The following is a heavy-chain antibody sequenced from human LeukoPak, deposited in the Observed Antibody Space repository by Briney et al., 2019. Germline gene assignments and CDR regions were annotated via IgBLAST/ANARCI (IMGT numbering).Heavy chain of an antibody. CDR1: GYTLTELS. Sequence: GASVKVSCKVSGYTLTELSMHWVRQAPGKGLEWMGGFDPEDGETIYAQKFQGRVTMTEDTSTDTAYMELSSLRSEDTAVYYCATCLVRCCSSTSCLHWYFDLWGRGTLVTVSS. CDR3: ATCLVRCCSSTSCLHWYFDL. V-gene: IGHV1-24*01. D-gene: IGHD2-2*01. J-gene: IGHJ2*01. CDR2: FDPEDGET.